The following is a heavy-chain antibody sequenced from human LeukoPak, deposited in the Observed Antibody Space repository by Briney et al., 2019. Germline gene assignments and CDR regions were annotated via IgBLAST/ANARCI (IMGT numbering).Heavy chain of an antibody. CDR3: ASISSGSCYVFDY. CDR2: INPNSGGT. CDR1: GYTFTGYY. D-gene: IGHD1-26*01. V-gene: IGHV1-2*02. J-gene: IGHJ4*02. Sequence: ASVKVSCKASGYTFTGYYMHWVRQAPGQGLEWMGWINPNSGGTNYAQKFQGRVTMTRDTSISTAYMELSRLRSDDTAVYYCASISSGSCYVFDYWGQGTLVTVSS.